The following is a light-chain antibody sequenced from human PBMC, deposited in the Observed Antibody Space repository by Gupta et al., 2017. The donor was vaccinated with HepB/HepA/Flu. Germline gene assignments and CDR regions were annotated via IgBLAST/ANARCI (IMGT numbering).Light chain of an antibody. CDR2: DDS. Sequence: SYVLTQPPSVSVAPGQPARISCGGNNIGSYSVHWYQQKPGQAPVLVVYDDSRQPSGIPERFAGSNSGNSATLTISRVEAGDEADYYCQAWDSRSELWVFGGGTKMTVL. CDR3: QAWDSRSELWV. CDR1: NIGSYS. V-gene: IGLV3-21*02. J-gene: IGLJ3*02.